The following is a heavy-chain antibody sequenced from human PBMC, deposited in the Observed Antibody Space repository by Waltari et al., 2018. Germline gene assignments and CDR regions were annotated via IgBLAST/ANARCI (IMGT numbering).Heavy chain of an antibody. Sequence: EVQLVESGGGLVQPGRSLRLSCVASGFTFDDYAMHWVRHAPGTGLEWVSGISWNSGSIGYADSVKGRFTISRDNAKNSLYLQMNSLRAEDMALYYCAKGGRYCSSTSCQDDAFDIWGQGTMVTVSS. D-gene: IGHD2-2*01. V-gene: IGHV3-9*03. CDR2: ISWNSGSI. CDR1: GFTFDDYA. J-gene: IGHJ3*02. CDR3: AKGGRYCSSTSCQDDAFDI.